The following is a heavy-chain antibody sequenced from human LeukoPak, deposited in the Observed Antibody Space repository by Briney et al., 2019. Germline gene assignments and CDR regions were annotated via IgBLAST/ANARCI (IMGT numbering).Heavy chain of an antibody. D-gene: IGHD3-22*01. J-gene: IGHJ4*02. V-gene: IGHV3-23*01. CDR1: GFTFSSDG. CDR2: ISGGVGST. CDR3: AMDDSSGYYSSYFDY. Sequence: GGSLRLSCAASGFTFSSDGMSWVRHAPGKGLECVSAISGGVGSTYYADSVKGQFTISRDNSKNTLYLQMNSLRAEDTAVYYCAMDDSSGYYSSYFDYWGQGTLVTVSS.